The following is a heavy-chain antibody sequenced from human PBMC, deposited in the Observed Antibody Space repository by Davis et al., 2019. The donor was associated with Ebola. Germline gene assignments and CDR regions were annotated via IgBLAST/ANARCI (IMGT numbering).Heavy chain of an antibody. CDR2: ISYDGSNK. CDR1: GFTFNSFS. J-gene: IGHJ2*01. CDR3: ARDLPGGDWYFDL. Sequence: GGSLRLSCAASGFTFNSFSMNWVRQAPGKGLEWVAVISYDGSNKYYADSVKGRFTISRDNSKNTLYLQMSSLRAEDTAVYYCARDLPGGDWYFDLWGRGTLVTVSS. D-gene: IGHD1-14*01. V-gene: IGHV3-30*03.